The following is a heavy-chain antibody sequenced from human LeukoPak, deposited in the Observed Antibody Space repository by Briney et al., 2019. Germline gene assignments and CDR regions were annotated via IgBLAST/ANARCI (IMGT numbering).Heavy chain of an antibody. CDR2: IILIFGTA. CDR1: GGTFSSYA. Sequence: SVKVSCKASGGTFSSYAISWVRQAPGQGLEWMGGIILIFGTANYAQKFQGRVTITADESTSTAYMELRSLRSDDTAVYYCARSSNRYYYDSSGYLDYWGQGTLVTVSS. J-gene: IGHJ4*02. CDR3: ARSSNRYYYDSSGYLDY. V-gene: IGHV1-69*13. D-gene: IGHD3-22*01.